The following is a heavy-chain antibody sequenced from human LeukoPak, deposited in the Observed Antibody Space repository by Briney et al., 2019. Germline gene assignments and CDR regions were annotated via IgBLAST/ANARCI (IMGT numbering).Heavy chain of an antibody. CDR2: IYSGVST. V-gene: IGHV3-66*02. J-gene: IGHJ6*03. CDR1: GFTVSSNY. Sequence: GGSLRLSCAASGFTVSSNYMSWVRQAPGKGLEWVSVIYSGVSTYYADSVKGRFTISRDNSKTTLYLQMNSLRAEDTAVYYCARVSAGYSSSWSTDWYYYYMDVWGKGTTVTVSS. D-gene: IGHD6-13*01. CDR3: ARVSAGYSSSWSTDWYYYYMDV.